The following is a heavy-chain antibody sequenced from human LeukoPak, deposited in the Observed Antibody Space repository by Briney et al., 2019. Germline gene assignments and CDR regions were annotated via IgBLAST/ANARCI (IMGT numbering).Heavy chain of an antibody. CDR1: GYTFTAYY. CDR2: INPNSGGT. Sequence: ASVKVSCKASGYTFTAYYMHWVRQAPGQGLEWMGWINPNSGGTNYAQKFQGRVTMTRDTSISTAYMELSRLRSDDTAVYYCASTSSGWYYFDYWGQGTLVTVSS. D-gene: IGHD6-19*01. V-gene: IGHV1-2*02. J-gene: IGHJ4*02. CDR3: ASTSSGWYYFDY.